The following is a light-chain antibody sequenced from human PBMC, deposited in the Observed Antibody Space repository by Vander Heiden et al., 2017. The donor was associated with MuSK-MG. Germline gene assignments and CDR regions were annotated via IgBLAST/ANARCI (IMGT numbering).Light chain of an antibody. V-gene: IGKV3-15*01. J-gene: IGKJ2*01. CDR3: QQYNDQYNNWPTSA. Sequence: EIVMTQSPATLSVSPGERATLSCRASQSVGNKLAWYQQRPGQAPRVLIYGASIRATGIPARFSGSGSGTDFTLTISSLQSEDFAVYYCQQYNDQYNNWPTSAFGRGTQLEIK. CDR1: QSVGNK. CDR2: GAS.